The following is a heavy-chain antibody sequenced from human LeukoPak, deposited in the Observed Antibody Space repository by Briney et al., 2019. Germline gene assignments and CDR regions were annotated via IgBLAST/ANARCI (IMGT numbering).Heavy chain of an antibody. CDR2: IIPIFGTA. J-gene: IGHJ4*02. CDR3: ARDMVGGYFDY. Sequence: SVKVSCKASGGTFSSYAISWVRQAPRQGFEWMGGIIPIFGTANYAQKFQGRVTITADESTSTAYMELSSLRSEDTAVYYCARDMVGGYFDYWGQGTLVTVSS. CDR1: GGTFSSYA. D-gene: IGHD1-26*01. V-gene: IGHV1-69*13.